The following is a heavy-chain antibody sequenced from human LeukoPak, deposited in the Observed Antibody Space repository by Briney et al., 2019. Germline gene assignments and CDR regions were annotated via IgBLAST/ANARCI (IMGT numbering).Heavy chain of an antibody. CDR2: INPNSGGT. V-gene: IGHV1-2*02. D-gene: IGHD3-3*01. J-gene: IGHJ4*02. CDR3: ARAWSRITIFGVVPDY. Sequence: ASVKVSCKASGYTFTGYYMHWVRQAPGQGLEWMGWINPNSGGTNYAQKSQGRVTMTRDTSISTAYMELSRLRSDDTAVYYCARAWSRITIFGVVPDYWGQGTLVTVSS. CDR1: GYTFTGYY.